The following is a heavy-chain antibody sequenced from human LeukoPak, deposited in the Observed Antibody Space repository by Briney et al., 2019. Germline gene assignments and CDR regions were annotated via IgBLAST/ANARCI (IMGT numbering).Heavy chain of an antibody. V-gene: IGHV4-38-2*01. Sequence: SETLSLTCAVYGYSLSSGYYWGWIRQPPGKGLEWIGSIYHSGSTYYNPSLKSRVTISVDTSKNQFSLKLSSVTAADTAVYYCARVGSGSYFDYWGQGTLVTVSS. CDR1: GYSLSSGYY. CDR3: ARVGSGSYFDY. J-gene: IGHJ4*02. D-gene: IGHD1-26*01. CDR2: IYHSGST.